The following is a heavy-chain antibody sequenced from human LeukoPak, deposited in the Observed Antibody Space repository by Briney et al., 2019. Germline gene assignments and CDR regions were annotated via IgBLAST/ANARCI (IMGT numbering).Heavy chain of an antibody. D-gene: IGHD6-13*01. CDR3: ARGVGSSSWYSLLNWFDP. Sequence: GGSLRLSCAASGFTVSSNYMSWVRQAPGKGLEWVSVIYSGGSTYYADSVKGRFTISRDNSKNTLYLQMNSLRAEDTAVYYCARGVGSSSWYSLLNWFDPWGQGTLVTVSS. CDR2: IYSGGST. CDR1: GFTVSSNY. V-gene: IGHV3-66*01. J-gene: IGHJ5*02.